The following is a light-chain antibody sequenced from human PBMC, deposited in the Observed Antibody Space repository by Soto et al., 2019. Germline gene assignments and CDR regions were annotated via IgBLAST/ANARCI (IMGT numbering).Light chain of an antibody. CDR1: SSNIGSNT. CDR2: SNN. CDR3: AAWDDSLNGPV. V-gene: IGLV1-44*01. J-gene: IGLJ2*01. Sequence: VLTQPPSASGTPGQRITISCSGRSSNIGSNTVNWYQQLPGTAPKLLMFSNNQRPSGVPDRFSGSKSGTSASLAISGLQSEDEADYYCAAWDDSLNGPVFGGGTKLTVL.